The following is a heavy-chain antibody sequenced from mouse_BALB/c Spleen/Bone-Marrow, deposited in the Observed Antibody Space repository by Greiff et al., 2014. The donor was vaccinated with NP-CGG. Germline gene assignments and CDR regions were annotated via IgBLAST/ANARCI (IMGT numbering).Heavy chain of an antibody. D-gene: IGHD1-1*01. V-gene: IGHV2-9*02. J-gene: IGHJ4*01. CDR2: IWAGGST. CDR3: ARGSYYEGAMDY. CDR1: GFSLTSYG. Sequence: QVQLQQSGPGLVAPSQSLSITCTVSGFSLTSYGVHWVRQPPGKVLEWLGVIWAGGSTNYNSALMPRLSISKDNSKSQVFLKMNSLQTDDTAMYYCARGSYYEGAMDYWGQGTSVTVSS.